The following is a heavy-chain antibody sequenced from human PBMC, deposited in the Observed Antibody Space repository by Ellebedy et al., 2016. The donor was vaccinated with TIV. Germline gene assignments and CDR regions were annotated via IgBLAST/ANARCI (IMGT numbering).Heavy chain of an antibody. V-gene: IGHV4-4*07. CDR2: IYTSGST. CDR1: GGSISSYY. Sequence: MPSETLSLTCTVSGGSISSYYWSWILQPAGNGLEWIVRIYTSGSTTYNPSLKRPLTMSVDTSKNQFSLKLSSVTAADTAVYYCAAGWVQADPLQPWGQGTLVTVSS. D-gene: IGHD2-2*01. CDR3: AAGWVQADPLQP. J-gene: IGHJ5*02.